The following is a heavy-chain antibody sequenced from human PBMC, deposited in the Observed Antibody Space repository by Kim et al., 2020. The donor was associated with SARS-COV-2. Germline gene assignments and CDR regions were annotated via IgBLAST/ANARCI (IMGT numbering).Heavy chain of an antibody. J-gene: IGHJ4*02. V-gene: IGHV4-59*01. CDR3: ARGGSGSSNPVLPSY. CDR1: GGSISSYY. D-gene: IGHD1-26*01. CDR2: IYYSGST. Sequence: SETLSLTCTVSGGSISSYYWSWIRQPPGKGLEWIGYIYYSGSTNYNPSLKSRVTISVDTSKNQFSLKLSSVTAADTAVYYCARGGSGSSNPVLPSYWGQGTLVTVSS.